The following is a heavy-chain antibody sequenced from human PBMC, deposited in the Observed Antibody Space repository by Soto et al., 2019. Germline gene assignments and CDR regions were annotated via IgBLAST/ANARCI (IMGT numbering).Heavy chain of an antibody. CDR3: ATLDIVVVPAAISNYYGMDV. CDR1: GYSFTSYW. J-gene: IGHJ6*02. CDR2: IDPSDSYT. D-gene: IGHD2-2*01. Sequence: GESLKLSCKGSGYSFTSYWISWVRQMPGKGLEWKGRIDPSDSYTNYSPSFQGHVTISADKSISTAYLQWSSLKASDTAMYYFATLDIVVVPAAISNYYGMDVWGQGTTVTSP. V-gene: IGHV5-10-1*01.